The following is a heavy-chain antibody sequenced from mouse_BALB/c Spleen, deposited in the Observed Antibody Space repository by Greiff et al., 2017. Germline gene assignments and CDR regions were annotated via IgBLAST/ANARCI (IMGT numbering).Heavy chain of an antibody. CDR1: GYTFTSYT. D-gene: IGHD2-10*02. J-gene: IGHJ4*01. V-gene: IGHV1-4*02. Sequence: VQLQQSAAELARPGASVKMSCKASGYTFTSYTMHWVKQRPGQGLEWIGYINPSSGYTEYNQKFKDKTTLTADKSSSTAYMQLSSLTSEDSAVYYCARSGYGNDYYAMDYWGQGTSVTVSS. CDR3: ARSGYGNDYYAMDY. CDR2: INPSSGYT.